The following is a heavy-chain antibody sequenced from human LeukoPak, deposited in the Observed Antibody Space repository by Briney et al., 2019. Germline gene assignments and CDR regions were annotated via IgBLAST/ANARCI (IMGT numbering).Heavy chain of an antibody. Sequence: GGSLRLSCAASGFTFSNYAMSWVRQAPGKGLEWVSAISGSGGSTYYADSVKGRFTISRDNSKNTLYLQMNSLRAEDTAVYYCAKAERKFRHYSGSETYYRQGGLDFWGQGTLVTVSS. CDR1: GFTFSNYA. J-gene: IGHJ4*02. CDR3: AKAERKFRHYSGSETYYRQGGLDF. CDR2: ISGSGGST. D-gene: IGHD3-10*01. V-gene: IGHV3-23*01.